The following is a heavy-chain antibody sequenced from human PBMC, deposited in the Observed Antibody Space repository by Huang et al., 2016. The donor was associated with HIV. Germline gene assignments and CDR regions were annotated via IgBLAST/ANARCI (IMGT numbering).Heavy chain of an antibody. D-gene: IGHD2-2*01. Sequence: EVQLVQSGAVVKKPGESLKISCKGSGYTFNGYWIGWVRKMPGKGLEWVGIIYPGDSDTTNSPAFQGQVTISADKSISTAYLQWSGLKASDTAMYYCARQVVGDFVVEPTGLGAFDIWGQGTMVTVSS. CDR2: IYPGDSDT. J-gene: IGHJ3*02. CDR3: ARQVVGDFVVEPTGLGAFDI. CDR1: GYTFNGYW. V-gene: IGHV5-51*01.